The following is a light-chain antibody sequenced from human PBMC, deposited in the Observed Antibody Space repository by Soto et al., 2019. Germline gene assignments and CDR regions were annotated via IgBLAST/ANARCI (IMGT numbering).Light chain of an antibody. V-gene: IGKV3-20*01. J-gene: IGKJ2*01. CDR2: GAS. Sequence: EIVLTQSPGTLSLSPGERATLSCRASQSVSSNYLAWYQQKPGQAPRLLIYGASTRATGIPDRFSGSGSGTDFTLIIARLEPEDFAVCYCQQYGSPPRTFGQGTKLEIK. CDR3: QQYGSPPRT. CDR1: QSVSSNY.